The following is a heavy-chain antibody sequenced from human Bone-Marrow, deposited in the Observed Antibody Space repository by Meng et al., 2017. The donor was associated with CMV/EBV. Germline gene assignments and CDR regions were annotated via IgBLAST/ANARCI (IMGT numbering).Heavy chain of an antibody. V-gene: IGHV4-59*01. CDR1: RDSMNSYY. J-gene: IGHJ6*02. CDR2: IYYSGST. Sequence: SETLSLTCTVSRDSMNSYYWSWIRQPPGKGLEWIGYIYYSGSTNYNPSLKSRVTISVDTSKNQFSLKLSSVTAADTAVYYCARDPATYDFWSGYIRRDYYYGMDVWGQGTTVTVSS. D-gene: IGHD3-3*01. CDR3: ARDPATYDFWSGYIRRDYYYGMDV.